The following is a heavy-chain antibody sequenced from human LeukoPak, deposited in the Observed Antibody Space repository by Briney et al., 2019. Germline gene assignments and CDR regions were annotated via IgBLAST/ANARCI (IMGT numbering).Heavy chain of an antibody. Sequence: SETLSLTCTVSGVSIRTSTYYWNWLRQSPGKGLEWIGCVSDSGTNKDNPSLRSRVTISVDTSKNHFSLILMSVTAADTAVYYCARGYYEPFQSWGQGTLVTVSS. CDR1: GVSIRTSTYY. CDR2: VSDSGTN. CDR3: ARGYYEPFQS. D-gene: IGHD3-22*01. V-gene: IGHV4-61*03. J-gene: IGHJ4*02.